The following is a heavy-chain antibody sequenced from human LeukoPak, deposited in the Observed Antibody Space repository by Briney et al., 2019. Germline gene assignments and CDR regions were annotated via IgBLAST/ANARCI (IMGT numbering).Heavy chain of an antibody. CDR1: GFTFSDYS. D-gene: IGHD3-22*01. CDR3: ARLRRNSDRSDFFYYYDH. CDR2: VNTVSSYI. Sequence: GGSLRLSCAASGFTFSDYSMNWVRQAPGKGLEWVASVNTVSSYIYYADPMRGRFTISRDNAKNSLFLQMNSLRAGDTAVYYCARLRRNSDRSDFFYYYDHWGQGTLVTVSS. J-gene: IGHJ4*02. V-gene: IGHV3-21*01.